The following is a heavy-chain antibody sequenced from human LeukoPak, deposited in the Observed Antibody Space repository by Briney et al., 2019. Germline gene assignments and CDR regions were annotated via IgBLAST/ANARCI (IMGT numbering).Heavy chain of an antibody. V-gene: IGHV3-74*01. CDR3: ARTSKVTSVMDI. CDR2: ISGDGSIT. CDR1: GFTISGYW. J-gene: IGHJ3*01. Sequence: GGSLRLSCAASGFTISGYWMHWVRQAPGKGLVWVSRISGDGSITAYADSVKGRFTISRENARDSLYLQMNNVRAGDTAVYFCARTSKVTSVMDIWGQGTMVTVSS. D-gene: IGHD3-16*01.